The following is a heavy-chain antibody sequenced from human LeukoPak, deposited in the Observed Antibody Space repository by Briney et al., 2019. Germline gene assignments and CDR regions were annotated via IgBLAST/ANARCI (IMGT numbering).Heavy chain of an antibody. CDR2: IIPIFGTA. D-gene: IGHD2-2*01. J-gene: IGHJ5*02. CDR3: ASSDPRYCSSTSCYGWFDP. CDR1: GGTFSSYA. Sequence: SVKVSCKASGGTFSSYAISWVRQAPGQGLEWLGGIIPIFGTANYAQKFQGRVTITADKSTSTAYMELSSLRSEDTAVYYCASSDPRYCSSTSCYGWFDPWGQGTLVTVSS. V-gene: IGHV1-69*06.